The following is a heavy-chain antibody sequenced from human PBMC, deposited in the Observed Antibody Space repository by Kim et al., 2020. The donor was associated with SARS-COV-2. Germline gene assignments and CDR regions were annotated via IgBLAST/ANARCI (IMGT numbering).Heavy chain of an antibody. D-gene: IGHD6-19*01. CDR2: IKEDGSEK. V-gene: IGHV3-7*01. Sequence: GVSLRLSCAAYGCTFSSYWMSWVRQAPGKRLEWVANIKEDGSEKYYVDSVNGRFTLSRDNANNSLYLQMNILRAEDTAGYYCARAGSGWYNYWGQGTLVALSS. CDR1: GCTFSSYW. CDR3: ARAGSGWYNY. J-gene: IGHJ4*02.